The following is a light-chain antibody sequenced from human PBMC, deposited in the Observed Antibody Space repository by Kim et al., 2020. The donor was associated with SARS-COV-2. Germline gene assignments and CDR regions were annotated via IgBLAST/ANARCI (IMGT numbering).Light chain of an antibody. CDR3: QVWDSSNDHRVV. Sequence: PGKTARITCGGTSIGSKGVHWYQQKPGQAPVLVISYDSVRPSGIPERFSGSNSGNTATLTISRVEAGDEADYYCQVWDSSNDHRVVFGGGTQLTVL. V-gene: IGLV3-21*04. J-gene: IGLJ2*01. CDR1: SIGSKG. CDR2: YDS.